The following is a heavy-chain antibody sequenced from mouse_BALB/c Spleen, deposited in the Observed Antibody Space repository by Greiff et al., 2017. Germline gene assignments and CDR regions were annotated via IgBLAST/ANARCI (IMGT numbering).Heavy chain of an antibody. J-gene: IGHJ3*01. CDR1: GFTFSSYA. CDR2: ISSGGST. CDR3: ARGRESPWFAY. V-gene: IGHV5-6-5*01. Sequence: EVHLVESGGGLVKPGGSLKLSCAASGFTFSSYAMSWVRQTPEKRLEWVASISSGGSTYYPDSVKGRFTISRDNARNILYLQMSSLRSEDTAMYYCARGRESPWFAYWGQGTLVTVSA.